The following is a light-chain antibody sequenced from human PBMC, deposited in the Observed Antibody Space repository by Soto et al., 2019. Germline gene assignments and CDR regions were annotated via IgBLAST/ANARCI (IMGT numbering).Light chain of an antibody. CDR1: QSVTTF. CDR3: QQRNNCPPSFT. CDR2: DAS. V-gene: IGKV3-11*01. Sequence: ETVLTQSPATLSLSPGDRATLSCRASQSVTTFLAWYQQKPGQAPRLLIYDASDRATGIPARFSGSGSGTAFSITSSSVEPEDFAIYSCQQRNNCPPSFTFGQGTRLEIK. J-gene: IGKJ5*01.